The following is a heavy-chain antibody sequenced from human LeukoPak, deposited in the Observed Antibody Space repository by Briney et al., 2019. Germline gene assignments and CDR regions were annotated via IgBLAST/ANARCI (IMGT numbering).Heavy chain of an antibody. D-gene: IGHD1-26*01. CDR3: ARDVSGSLDY. V-gene: IGHV3-33*08. CDR2: VWYDGSTR. Sequence: GGSLRLSCAASGFTFSNYSMHWVRQAPGKGLEWVAVVWYDGSTRYYADFVKGRFTISRDNAKSTLFLQINSLSAEDTAVYYCARDVSGSLDYWGQGTLVTVSS. J-gene: IGHJ4*02. CDR1: GFTFSNYS.